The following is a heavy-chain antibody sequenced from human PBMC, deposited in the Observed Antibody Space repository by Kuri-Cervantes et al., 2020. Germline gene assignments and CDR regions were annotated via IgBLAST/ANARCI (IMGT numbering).Heavy chain of an antibody. D-gene: IGHD5-12*01. CDR2: INPNSGGT. CDR3: ARDRIVATIVWGPEVKVDDDNWFDP. V-gene: IGHV1-2*02. CDR1: GYTFTGYY. J-gene: IGHJ5*02. Sequence: SVKVSCKASGYTFTGYYMHWVRQAPGQGLEWMGWINPNSGGTNYAQKFQGRVTMTRDTSISTAYMELSGLRSDDTAVYYCARDRIVATIVWGPEVKVDDDNWFDPWGQGTLVTVSS.